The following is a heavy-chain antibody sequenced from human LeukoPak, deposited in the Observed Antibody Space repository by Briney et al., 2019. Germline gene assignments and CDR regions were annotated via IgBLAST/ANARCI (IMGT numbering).Heavy chain of an antibody. CDR2: ISSSSSYI. CDR1: GFTFSSYS. V-gene: IGHV3-21*01. CDR3: ARARIGYCSGGSCYEYYFDY. J-gene: IGHJ4*02. D-gene: IGHD2-15*01. Sequence: GGSLRLSCAASGFTFSSYSMNWVRQAPGKGLEWVSSISSSSSYIYYAYSVKGRFTISRDNAKNSLYLQMNSLRAEDTAVYYCARARIGYCSGGSCYEYYFDYWGQGTLVTVSS.